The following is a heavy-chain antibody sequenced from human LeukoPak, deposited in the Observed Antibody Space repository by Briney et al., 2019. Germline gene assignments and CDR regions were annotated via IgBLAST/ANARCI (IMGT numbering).Heavy chain of an antibody. CDR3: AGDGGIAAAGTAHLDY. CDR2: ISAYNGNT. V-gene: IGHV1-18*01. Sequence: ASVKVSCKASGYTFTSYGINWVRQAPGQGLEWMGWISAYNGNTNYAQKLQGRVTMTTDTSTTTAYMELRSLRSDDTAVYYCAGDGGIAAAGTAHLDYWGQGTLVTVSS. D-gene: IGHD6-13*01. J-gene: IGHJ4*02. CDR1: GYTFTSYG.